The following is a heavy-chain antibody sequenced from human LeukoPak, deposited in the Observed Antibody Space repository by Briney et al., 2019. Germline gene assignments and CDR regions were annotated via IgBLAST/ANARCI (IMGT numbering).Heavy chain of an antibody. J-gene: IGHJ6*03. CDR2: ISPSGGST. Sequence: ASVKVSCKASGGTFSSYAISWVRQAPGQGLEWMGIISPSGGSTSYAQKFQGRVTMTRDTSTSTVYMELSSLRSEDTAVYYCARGERSSVYYYYYMDVWGKGTTVTVSS. D-gene: IGHD6-6*01. CDR1: GGTFSSYA. CDR3: ARGERSSVYYYYYMDV. V-gene: IGHV1-46*01.